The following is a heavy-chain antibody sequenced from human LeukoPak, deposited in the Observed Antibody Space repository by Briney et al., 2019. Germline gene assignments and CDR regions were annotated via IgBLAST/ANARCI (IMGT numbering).Heavy chain of an antibody. CDR1: GYNFTDYW. D-gene: IGHD6-25*01. Sequence: GESLKISCKGSGYNFTDYWLGWVRQMPGKGLEWMGIIYPDDSDTTYSPAFQGQVTISADKSISTAYLQWSSLKASDTATFYCARLCVSAYDNCAGDYWGQGTLVTVSS. V-gene: IGHV5-51*01. CDR2: IYPDDSDT. J-gene: IGHJ4*02. CDR3: ARLCVSAYDNCAGDY.